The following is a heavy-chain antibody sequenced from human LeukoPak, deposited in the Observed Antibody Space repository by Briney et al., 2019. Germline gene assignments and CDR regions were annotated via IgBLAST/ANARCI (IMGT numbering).Heavy chain of an antibody. CDR2: ITPSGGST. CDR3: ARDNSVGAYAWWFDP. V-gene: IGHV1-46*01. Sequence: GASVKISCKASGYTFTNYYMHWVRQAPGQGLEWLGLITPSGGSTWYAQKFQGRVTMTRDMSTSTDYMELSSLRSEDTAVYYCARDNSVGAYAWWFDPWGQGTLVTVSS. CDR1: GYTFTNYY. D-gene: IGHD1-26*01. J-gene: IGHJ5*02.